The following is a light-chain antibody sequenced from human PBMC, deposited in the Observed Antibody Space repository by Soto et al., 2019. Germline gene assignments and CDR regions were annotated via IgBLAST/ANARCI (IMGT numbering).Light chain of an antibody. J-gene: IGKJ2*01. CDR2: GAS. Sequence: EIVLTQSPGTLSLSPGERATLSCRASRSISSTYLAWYQQKPGQAPRLLIYGASSRATGIPDRFSGGGSGTAFTLTISRLEPEDFAVYYCQQYGGSPPYTFGQGTKLEIK. V-gene: IGKV3-20*01. CDR3: QQYGGSPPYT. CDR1: RSISSTY.